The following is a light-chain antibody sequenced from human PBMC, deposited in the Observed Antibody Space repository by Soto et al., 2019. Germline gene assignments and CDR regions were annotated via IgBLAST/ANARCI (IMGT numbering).Light chain of an antibody. CDR3: QQRSNCPLT. V-gene: IGKV3-11*01. CDR2: DAS. J-gene: IGKJ4*01. Sequence: EIVLTQSPATLSLSPGERATLSCRASQSVSSYLAWYQQKPGQAPRLLIYDASNRATGITARFSGSGTGTDFTPTISSREPEDLAVYDWQQRSNCPLTFGGGTKVEIK. CDR1: QSVSSY.